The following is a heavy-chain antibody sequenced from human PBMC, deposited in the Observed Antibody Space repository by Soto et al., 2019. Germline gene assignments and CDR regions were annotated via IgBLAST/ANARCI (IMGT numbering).Heavy chain of an antibody. CDR1: GGSISSGGAISSNSYS. CDR2: IYESGNT. CDR3: ARAPAIAHWYFDL. V-gene: IGHV4-30-2*01. D-gene: IGHD2-21*02. J-gene: IGHJ2*01. Sequence: QLQLQESGSGLVKPSQTLSLTCAVSGGSISSGGAISSNSYSWNWIRQPPGKGLEWIGSIYESGNTYYSPSLKSRVSISVDRSKNQFSLNLSSVTAADTAVYHCARAPAIAHWYFDLWGRGTLATVSS.